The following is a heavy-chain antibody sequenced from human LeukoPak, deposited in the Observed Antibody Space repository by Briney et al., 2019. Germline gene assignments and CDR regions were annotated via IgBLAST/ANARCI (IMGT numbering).Heavy chain of an antibody. CDR1: GYTFTSYD. CDR3: ARELGGELLRYYYYGMDV. D-gene: IGHD1-26*01. V-gene: IGHV1-8*01. CDR2: MNPNSGDT. J-gene: IGHJ6*02. Sequence: GASVKVSCKASGYTFTSYDINWVRQATEQGLEWMGWMNPNSGDTGYAQKFQGRVTMTRNTSISTAYMELSSLRSEDTAVYYCARELGGELLRYYYYGMDVWGQGTTVTVSS.